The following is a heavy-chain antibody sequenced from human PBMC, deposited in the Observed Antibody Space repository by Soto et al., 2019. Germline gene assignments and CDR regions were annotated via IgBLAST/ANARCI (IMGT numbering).Heavy chain of an antibody. D-gene: IGHD6-13*01. Sequence: QVQLQESGPGLVKPSQTLSLTCTVSGGSISSGGYYWSWIRQHPGKGLEWIGYIYYSVSTYYNPSLKSRVTISVDTSKNQFSLKLSSVTAADTAVYYCARSSGVAAAGPFDYWGQGTLVTVSS. CDR3: ARSSGVAAAGPFDY. J-gene: IGHJ4*02. CDR2: IYYSVST. CDR1: GGSISSGGYY. V-gene: IGHV4-31*03.